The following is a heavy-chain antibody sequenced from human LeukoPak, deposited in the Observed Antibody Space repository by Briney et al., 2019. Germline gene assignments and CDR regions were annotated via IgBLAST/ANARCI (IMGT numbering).Heavy chain of an antibody. Sequence: ASVKVSCKASGYTFTSYAMNWVRQAPGQGLEWMGWINTNTGNPTYAQGFTGRFVFSLDTSVSTAYLQISSLKAEDTAVYYCARDMVGDGYNWYYYMDVWGKGTTVTISS. D-gene: IGHD5-24*01. CDR2: INTNTGNP. V-gene: IGHV7-4-1*02. CDR1: GYTFTSYA. CDR3: ARDMVGDGYNWYYYMDV. J-gene: IGHJ6*03.